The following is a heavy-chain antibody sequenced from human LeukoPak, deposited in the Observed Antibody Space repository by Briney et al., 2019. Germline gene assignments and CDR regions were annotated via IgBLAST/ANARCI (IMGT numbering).Heavy chain of an antibody. CDR2: INHSGST. CDR3: ARGRRNYYYYYMDV. V-gene: IGHV4-34*01. Sequence: SETLSLTCAVYGGSFSGYYWSWIRLPPGKGLEWIGEINHSGSTYYNPSLKSRVTISVDTSKNQFSLKLSSVTAADTAVYYCARGRRNYYYYYMDVWGKGTTVTVSS. CDR1: GGSFSGYY. D-gene: IGHD6-6*01. J-gene: IGHJ6*03.